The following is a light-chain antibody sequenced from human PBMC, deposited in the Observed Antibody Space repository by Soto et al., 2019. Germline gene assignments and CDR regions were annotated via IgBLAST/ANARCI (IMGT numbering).Light chain of an antibody. CDR3: QQRHMWPIT. Sequence: EVVLTQSPVTLSLSPGERATLSCRASQSFRGLLAWYRQKPGQAPRLLTYDAYNRATGIPPRFSGSGSGTDFSLTISSLEPEDSAVYYCQQRHMWPITFGQGTRLEIK. J-gene: IGKJ5*01. CDR1: QSFRGL. CDR2: DAY. V-gene: IGKV3-11*01.